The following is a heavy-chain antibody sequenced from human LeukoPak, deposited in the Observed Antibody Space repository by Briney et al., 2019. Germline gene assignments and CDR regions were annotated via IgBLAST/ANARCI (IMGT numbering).Heavy chain of an antibody. D-gene: IGHD6-13*01. Sequence: GGSLRLSCAASGFTFSSYSMNWVRQAPGKGLEWVSYISSSSSTIYYADSVQGRFTISRDNAKNSLYLQMNSLRAEDTAVYYCAREAYSSSYDAFDIWGQGTMVTVSS. V-gene: IGHV3-48*01. CDR1: GFTFSSYS. J-gene: IGHJ3*02. CDR2: ISSSSSTI. CDR3: AREAYSSSYDAFDI.